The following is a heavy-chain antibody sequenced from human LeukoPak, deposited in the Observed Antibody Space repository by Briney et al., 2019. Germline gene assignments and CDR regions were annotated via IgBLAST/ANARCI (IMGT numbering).Heavy chain of an antibody. CDR2: IWYDGSNK. CDR3: ARVRGSGQGLDY. V-gene: IGHV3-33*01. Sequence: PAGSLTLACAASGFTFSGYGRHWVRQSPGKGLEWVAVIWYDGSNKYYADSVKGRFTISRDNSKNTLYLQMNSLRAEDTAVYYCARVRGSGQGLDYWGQASQLGASS. CDR1: GFTFSGYG. D-gene: IGHD6-19*01. J-gene: IGHJ4*02.